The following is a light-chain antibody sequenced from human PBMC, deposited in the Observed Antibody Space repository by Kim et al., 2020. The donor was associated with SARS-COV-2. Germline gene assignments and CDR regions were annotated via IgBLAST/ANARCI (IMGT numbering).Light chain of an antibody. CDR2: GAS. Sequence: EIVLTQSPGTLSLSPGERATLSCRATQSVSSNYLAWYQQKPGQAPRLLIYGASIRITGIPDRFSGSGSGTDFTLTISRLEPEDFAVYYCQHYVSPPRTFGQGTKVDIK. J-gene: IGKJ1*01. CDR3: QHYVSPPRT. V-gene: IGKV3-20*01. CDR1: QSVSSNY.